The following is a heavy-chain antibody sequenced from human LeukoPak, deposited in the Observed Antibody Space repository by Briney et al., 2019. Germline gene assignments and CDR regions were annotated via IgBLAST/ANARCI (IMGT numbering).Heavy chain of an antibody. CDR1: GYTFTSYG. CDR2: ISAYNGNT. CDR3: ARDPGIRGYSYGARYFDY. J-gene: IGHJ4*02. V-gene: IGHV1-18*01. Sequence: ASVKVSRKASGYTFTSYGISWVRQAPGQGLEWMGWISAYNGNTNYAQKLQGRVTMTTDTSTSTAYMELRSLRSDDTAVYYCARDPGIRGYSYGARYFDYWGQGTLVTVSS. D-gene: IGHD5-18*01.